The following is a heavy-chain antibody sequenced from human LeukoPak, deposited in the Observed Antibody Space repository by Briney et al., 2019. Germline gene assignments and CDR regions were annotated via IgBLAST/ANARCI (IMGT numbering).Heavy chain of an antibody. D-gene: IGHD6-13*01. CDR2: IDPNRGGT. CDR1: GYSFTGYY. Sequence: ASVKVSCKTSGYSFTGYYMHWVRQAPGQGLEWMGWIDPNRGGTNYAQKFQGRVTITADKSTSTAYMELSSLRSEDTAVYDCARVIRTAAAGTDYFDYWGQGTLVTVSS. J-gene: IGHJ4*02. V-gene: IGHV1-2*02. CDR3: ARVIRTAAAGTDYFDY.